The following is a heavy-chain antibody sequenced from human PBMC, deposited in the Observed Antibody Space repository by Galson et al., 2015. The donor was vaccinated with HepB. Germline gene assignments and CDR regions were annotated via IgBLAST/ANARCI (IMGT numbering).Heavy chain of an antibody. J-gene: IGHJ4*02. CDR2: ISYDGSNK. CDR3: VGLFDY. V-gene: IGHV3-30*03. CDR1: GFTFSSYG. Sequence: SLRLSCAASGFTFSSYGMHWVRQAPGKGLEWVAVISYDGSNKYYADSVKGRFTISRDNSKNTLYLQMNSLRAEDTAVYYCVGLFDYWGQGTLVTVSS.